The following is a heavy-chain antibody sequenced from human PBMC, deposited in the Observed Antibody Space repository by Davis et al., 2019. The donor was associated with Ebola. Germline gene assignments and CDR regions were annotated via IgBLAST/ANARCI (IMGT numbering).Heavy chain of an antibody. CDR3: ARDHGDYDHYFDY. V-gene: IGHV4-4*02. CDR2: IYHSGST. J-gene: IGHJ4*02. Sequence: PSETLSLTCAVSGGSISSSNWWSWVRQPPGKGLEWIGEIYHSGSTNYNPSLKSRVTISVDTSKNQFSLKLSSVTAADTAVYYCARDHGDYDHYFDYWGQGTLVTVSS. CDR1: GGSISSSNW. D-gene: IGHD4-17*01.